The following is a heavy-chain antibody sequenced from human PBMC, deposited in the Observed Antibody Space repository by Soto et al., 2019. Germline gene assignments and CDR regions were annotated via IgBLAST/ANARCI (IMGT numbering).Heavy chain of an antibody. D-gene: IGHD2-21*02. V-gene: IGHV1-46*01. CDR2: VNPSGGHT. CDR1: GDTFTDYY. CDR3: ARGGRVVVVTAALDY. Sequence: QVQLVQSGAEVKKPGASVKVSCKASGDTFTDYYIHWVRQAPGQGLEWMGTVNPSGGHTTYAQHFLGRRTMTRDTSTSTLYMELTSLTSEDTAVYYCARGGRVVVVTAALDYWGQGTLVTVSS. J-gene: IGHJ4*02.